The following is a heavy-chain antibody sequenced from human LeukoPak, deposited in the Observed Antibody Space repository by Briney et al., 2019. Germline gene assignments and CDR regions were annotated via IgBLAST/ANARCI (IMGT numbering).Heavy chain of an antibody. Sequence: SQTLSLTCAISGDSVSSNGAAWNWIRQSPSRGLEWLGRTYYRSKWYNDYAVSVKSRITINPDTSKNQFSLQLDSVTPEDTAVYHCARDRVAAVVFYFDCWGQGTRVTVSS. CDR3: ARDRVAAVVFYFDC. CDR1: GDSVSSNGAA. J-gene: IGHJ4*02. CDR2: TYYRSKWYN. V-gene: IGHV6-1*01. D-gene: IGHD6-13*01.